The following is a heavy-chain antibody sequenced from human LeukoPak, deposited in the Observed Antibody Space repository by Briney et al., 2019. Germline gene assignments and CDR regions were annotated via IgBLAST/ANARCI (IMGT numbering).Heavy chain of an antibody. Sequence: GGSLRLSCAASGFTFSSYAMHWVRQAPGKGLEWVAVISYDGSNKYYADSVKGRFTISRDNSKNTLYLQMNSLRAEDTAVYYCARERGTIFGVVITNYYYYGMDVWGQGTTVTVSS. CDR1: GFTFSSYA. CDR2: ISYDGSNK. J-gene: IGHJ6*02. D-gene: IGHD3-3*01. CDR3: ARERGTIFGVVITNYYYYGMDV. V-gene: IGHV3-30-3*01.